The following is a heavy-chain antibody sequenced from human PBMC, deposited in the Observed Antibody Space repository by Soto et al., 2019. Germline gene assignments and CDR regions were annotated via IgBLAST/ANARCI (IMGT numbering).Heavy chain of an antibody. CDR2: IKQDGSEK. Sequence: GGSLRLSCAASGFTFSSYWMSWVRQAPGKGREWVANIKQDGSEKYYVDSVKGRFTISRDNAKNSLYLQMNSLRAEDTAVYYCARDRGGGSSWYRYYYYYYGMDVWGQGTTVTVSS. J-gene: IGHJ6*02. CDR1: GFTFSSYW. CDR3: ARDRGGGSSWYRYYYYYYGMDV. D-gene: IGHD6-13*01. V-gene: IGHV3-7*01.